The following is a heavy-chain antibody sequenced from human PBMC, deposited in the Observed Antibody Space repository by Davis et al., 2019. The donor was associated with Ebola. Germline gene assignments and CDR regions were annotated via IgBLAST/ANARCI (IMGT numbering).Heavy chain of an antibody. V-gene: IGHV1-24*01. CDR2: FDPEDGET. CDR1: GYTLTELS. D-gene: IGHD3-16*01. Sequence: ASVKVSCKVSGYTLTELSMHWVRQAPGKGLEWMGGFDPEDGETIYAQKFQGRVTMTRNTSISTAYMELSSLRSEDTAVYYCASLGVDYWGQGTLVTVSS. CDR3: ASLGVDY. J-gene: IGHJ4*02.